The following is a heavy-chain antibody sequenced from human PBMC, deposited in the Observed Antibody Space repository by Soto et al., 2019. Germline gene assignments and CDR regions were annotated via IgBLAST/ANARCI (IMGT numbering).Heavy chain of an antibody. J-gene: IGHJ3*02. V-gene: IGHV5-10-1*01. Sequence: GKGLEWMGRIDPSDSHTDYSPSFQGHVTISADKSINTAYLQWSSLRASDTAIYYCARHTVAGTQWAFDIWGQGTMVTVSS. CDR2: IDPSDSHT. CDR3: ARHTVAGTQWAFDI. D-gene: IGHD6-19*01.